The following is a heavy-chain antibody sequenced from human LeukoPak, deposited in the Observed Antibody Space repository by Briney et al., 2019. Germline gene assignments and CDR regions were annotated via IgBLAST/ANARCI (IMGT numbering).Heavy chain of an antibody. J-gene: IGHJ6*04. D-gene: IGHD3-10*01. V-gene: IGHV1-69*06. CDR2: SIPIFGTA. CDR1: GGTVSSYA. Sequence: SVKVSCTASGGTVSSYAISWVRQAPGQGLEWMGGSIPIFGTANYAQKFQGRVTITADKSTSTAYMELSSLRSEDTAVYYCAREIMVRGVGDYGMDVWGKGTTVTVSS. CDR3: AREIMVRGVGDYGMDV.